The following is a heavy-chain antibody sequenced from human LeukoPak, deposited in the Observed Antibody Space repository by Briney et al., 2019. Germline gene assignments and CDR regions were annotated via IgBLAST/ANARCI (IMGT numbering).Heavy chain of an antibody. V-gene: IGHV1-8*01. J-gene: IGHJ5*02. CDR1: GYTFTSYD. Sequence: ASVKVSCKASGYTFTSYDINWVRQATGQGLEWMGWMNPNSGNTGYAQKFQGRVTMTRNTSISTAYMELSSLRSEDTAVYYCVRDYYGSKGFDPWGQGTLVTVSS. CDR3: VRDYYGSKGFDP. D-gene: IGHD3-10*01. CDR2: MNPNSGNT.